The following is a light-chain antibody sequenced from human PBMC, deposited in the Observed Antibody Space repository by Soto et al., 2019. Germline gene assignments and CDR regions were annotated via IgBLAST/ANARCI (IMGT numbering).Light chain of an antibody. CDR3: CSFASISTYV. V-gene: IGLV2-23*02. Sequence: QSALTQPASVSGSPGQSITISCTGTSSDVGSYNLVSWYQQHPGKAPKLMIYEVSKRPSGVSNRFSGSKSDNTASLTISGLQAEDEADYYCCSFASISTYVFGTGTKLTVL. J-gene: IGLJ1*01. CDR1: SSDVGSYNL. CDR2: EVS.